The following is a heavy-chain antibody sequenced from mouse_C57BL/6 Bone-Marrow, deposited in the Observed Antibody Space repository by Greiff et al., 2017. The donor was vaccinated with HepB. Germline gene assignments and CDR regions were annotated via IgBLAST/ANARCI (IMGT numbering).Heavy chain of an antibody. Sequence: EVQRVESGGGLVKPGGSLKLSCAASGFTFSSYAMSWVRQTPEKRLEWVATISDGGSYTYYPDNVKGRFTISRDNAKNNLYLQMSHLKSEDTAMYYCARDRDYYGSRWYFDVWGTGTTVTASS. CDR3: ARDRDYYGSRWYFDV. CDR2: ISDGGSYT. CDR1: GFTFSSYA. J-gene: IGHJ1*03. V-gene: IGHV5-4*01. D-gene: IGHD1-1*01.